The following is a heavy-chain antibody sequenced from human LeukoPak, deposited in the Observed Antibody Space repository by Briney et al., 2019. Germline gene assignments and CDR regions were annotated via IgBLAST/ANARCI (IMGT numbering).Heavy chain of an antibody. J-gene: IGHJ5*02. CDR1: GDSITTSY. V-gene: IGHV4-4*07. CDR2: IDTRGTA. Sequence: SETPSLTCTVSGDSITTSYWNWIRQPAGKGLEWIGRIDTRGTANYNPSLRSRVTMSVDTSKNQFSLNLRSVTAADTAVYYCATGPTWLDPWGQGTLVTVSS. CDR3: ATGPTWLDP.